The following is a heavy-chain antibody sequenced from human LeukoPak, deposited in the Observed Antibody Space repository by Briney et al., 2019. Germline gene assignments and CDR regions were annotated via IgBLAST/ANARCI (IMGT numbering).Heavy chain of an antibody. CDR3: ARVGVVPAAIPDGFDI. Sequence: GGSLRLSCAASGFTFSSYSMNWVRQAPGKGLEWVSSISSSSSYIYYADSVKGRFTISRDNSKNTLYLLMNSLTAEDTAVYYCARVGVVPAAIPDGFDIWGQGTMVTVSS. J-gene: IGHJ3*02. D-gene: IGHD2-2*01. V-gene: IGHV3-21*04. CDR1: GFTFSSYS. CDR2: ISSSSSYI.